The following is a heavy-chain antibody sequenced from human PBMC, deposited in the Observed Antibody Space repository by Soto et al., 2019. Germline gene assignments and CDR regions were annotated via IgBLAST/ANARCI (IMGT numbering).Heavy chain of an antibody. V-gene: IGHV4-61*01. CDR1: GGSVSSDIYY. J-gene: IGHJ5*02. CDR2: VFYSGNT. D-gene: IGHD3-16*02. Sequence: QVQLQESGPGLVKPSETLSLTCTVSGGSVSSDIYYWSWIRQPPGKGLEWIGYVFYSGNTKYNPSLQSRVTISVDTSKNQFSLNLNSVTAADTAVYYCARGEVSSDWFDPWGQGTLVTVSS. CDR3: ARGEVSSDWFDP.